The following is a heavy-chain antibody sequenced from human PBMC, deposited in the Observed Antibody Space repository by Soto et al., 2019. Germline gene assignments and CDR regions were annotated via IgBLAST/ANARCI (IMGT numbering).Heavy chain of an antibody. D-gene: IGHD2-2*01. CDR2: INPNSGGT. V-gene: IGHV1-2*02. CDR3: ARYCSSTSCPKNSFDI. Sequence: QVQLVKSGAEVKKPGASVKVSCKASGYTFTGYYMHWVRQAPGQGLEWMGWINPNSGGTNYAQKFQGRVTMTRDTSISTAYMELSRLRSDDTAVYYCARYCSSTSCPKNSFDIWGQGTMVTVSS. J-gene: IGHJ3*02. CDR1: GYTFTGYY.